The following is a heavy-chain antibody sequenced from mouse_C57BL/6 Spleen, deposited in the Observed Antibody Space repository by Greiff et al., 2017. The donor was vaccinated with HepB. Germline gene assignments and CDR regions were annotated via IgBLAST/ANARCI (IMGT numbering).Heavy chain of an antibody. CDR1: GFTFSSYA. CDR2: ISDGGSYT. J-gene: IGHJ4*01. V-gene: IGHV5-4*01. CDR3: ARDIWLRGAMDY. D-gene: IGHD2-2*01. Sequence: EVMLVESGGGLVKPGGSLKLSCAASGFTFSSYAMSWVRQTPEKRLEWVATISDGGSYTYYPDNVKGRFTISRDNAKNNLYLQMSHLKSEDTAMYYCARDIWLRGAMDYWGQGTSVTVSS.